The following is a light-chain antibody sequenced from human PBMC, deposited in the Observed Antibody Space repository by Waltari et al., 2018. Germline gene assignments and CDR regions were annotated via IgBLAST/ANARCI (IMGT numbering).Light chain of an antibody. CDR3: QQYNTYSS. CDR2: KAS. CDR1: QSISNY. V-gene: IGKV1-5*03. Sequence: DIQMTQSPSTLSASVGDTITITCRASQSISNYLAWYQQTPGKAPKLLIYKASSSGSGVPSRFSGSGSGTEFTRTISSLQPDDFATYYCQQYNTYSSLGQGTKLEIK. J-gene: IGKJ2*03.